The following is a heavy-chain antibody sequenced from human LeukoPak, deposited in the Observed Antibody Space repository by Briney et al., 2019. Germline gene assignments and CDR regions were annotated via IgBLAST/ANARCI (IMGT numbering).Heavy chain of an antibody. CDR2: IHYSGST. CDR1: GXSISTYY. V-gene: IGHV4-59*01. D-gene: IGHD6-6*01. J-gene: IGHJ4*02. CDR3: ARGTHSSSPIPLDY. Sequence: SETLSLTCTVSGXSISTYYGSWIRQTPGKGLEWIGYIHYSGSTNYNPSLNSRVTISVDTSKNQFSLKVNSVTAADTAVYYCARGTHSSSPIPLDYWGQGTLVTVSS.